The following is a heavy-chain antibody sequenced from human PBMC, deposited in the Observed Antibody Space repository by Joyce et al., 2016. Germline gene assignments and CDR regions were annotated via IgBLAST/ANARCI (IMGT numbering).Heavy chain of an antibody. CDR2: ISYDGGNK. CDR1: GFTTFTSFA. CDR3: ARGDPRIATEFYGLDV. J-gene: IGHJ6*02. D-gene: IGHD6-13*01. Sequence: QVQLVESWGGVGQPGRSLSLSCAASGFTTFTSFAMPWDRQAPGKGLDGVTLISYDGGNKNYADAVKGRFTISRDNSKNTMYLQMNSLRVEDTAVYYCARGDPRIATEFYGLDVWGQGTTVTVSS. V-gene: IGHV3-30*01.